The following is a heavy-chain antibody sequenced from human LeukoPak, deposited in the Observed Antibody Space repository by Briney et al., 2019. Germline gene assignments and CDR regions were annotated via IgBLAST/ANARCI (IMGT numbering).Heavy chain of an antibody. Sequence: PGGSLRLSCAASGFTFTNYGIHWVRQAPGKGLEWVAVISYDGSNKYYADSVKGRFTISRDNAKNSLYLQMNSLRAEDTAVYYCASPQGWNSYGYYYWGQGILVTVSS. V-gene: IGHV3-30*03. CDR3: ASPQGWNSYGYYY. CDR1: GFTFTNYG. CDR2: ISYDGSNK. D-gene: IGHD5-18*01. J-gene: IGHJ4*02.